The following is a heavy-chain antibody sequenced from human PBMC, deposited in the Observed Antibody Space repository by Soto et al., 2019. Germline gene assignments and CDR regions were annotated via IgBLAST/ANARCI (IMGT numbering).Heavy chain of an antibody. D-gene: IGHD1-26*01. CDR1: GFTSNDSA. CDR2: IVVGSGRT. Sequence: SVKVSCKASGFTSNDSAMQWVRQARGQRLEWIGWIVVGSGRTNYAQKFQERVNITWDKSTSTAYMELSSLRSEDTAVFYCAKRRGRYSDAFDIRCQGTLVTVS. V-gene: IGHV1-58*02. CDR3: AKRRGRYSDAFDI. J-gene: IGHJ3*02.